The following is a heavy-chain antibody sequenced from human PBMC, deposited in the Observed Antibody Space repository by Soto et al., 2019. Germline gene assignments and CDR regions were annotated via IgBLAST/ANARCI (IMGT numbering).Heavy chain of an antibody. J-gene: IGHJ4*02. D-gene: IGHD4-17*01. Sequence: EVQLLDSGGGFVQPGGSLRLSCAASGYTFSSYVMTWVRLAPGKGLEWVSSISGAGTSKFYADSVKGRFTISRDNSKNILYLEMDSLRADDTAVYYCAKDLLSTVTTLGHWEQGTLVTVSA. CDR1: GYTFSSYV. V-gene: IGHV3-23*01. CDR2: ISGAGTSK. CDR3: AKDLLSTVTTLGH.